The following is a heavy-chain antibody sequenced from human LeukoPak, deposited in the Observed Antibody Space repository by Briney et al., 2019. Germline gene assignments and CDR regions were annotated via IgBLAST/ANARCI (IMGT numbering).Heavy chain of an antibody. D-gene: IGHD3-3*01. CDR1: GDSVSSNSAA. Sequence: SQTLSLTCAISGDSVSSNSAAWNWIRQSPSRGLEWLGRTYYRSKWYNDYAVSVKSRITINPDTSKNQFSLQLNSVTPEDTAVYYCARGSNYDFWSGYFDAFDIWGQETMVTVSS. CDR2: TYYRSKWYN. V-gene: IGHV6-1*01. J-gene: IGHJ3*02. CDR3: ARGSNYDFWSGYFDAFDI.